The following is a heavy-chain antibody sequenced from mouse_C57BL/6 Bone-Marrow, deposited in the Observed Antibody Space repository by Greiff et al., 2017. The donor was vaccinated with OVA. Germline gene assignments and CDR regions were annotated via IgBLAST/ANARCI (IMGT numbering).Heavy chain of an antibody. CDR3: TSYGNFDY. D-gene: IGHD2-1*01. J-gene: IGHJ2*01. Sequence: VHVKQSGAELVRPGASVKLSCTASGFNFTDDYMHWVKQRPEQGLEWIGWIDPENGDTEYASKFQGKATITADTSSNTAYLQRSSLTSEDTAVYYCTSYGNFDYWGQGTTLTVAS. CDR2: IDPENGDT. V-gene: IGHV14-4*01. CDR1: GFNFTDDY.